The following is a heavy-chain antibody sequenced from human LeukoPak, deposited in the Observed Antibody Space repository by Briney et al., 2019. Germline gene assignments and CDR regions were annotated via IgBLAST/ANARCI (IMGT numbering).Heavy chain of an antibody. CDR2: ISYDGSYT. Sequence: GRSLRLSCAASEFTFSNYAMHWVRQAPGKGLEWVAIISYDGSYTYYADSVKGRFTISRDNSKNTLYLQMNSLRAEDTAVYYCAIDKWRGNNSFDMWGQGTMVTVSS. V-gene: IGHV3-30*04. J-gene: IGHJ3*02. CDR3: AIDKWRGNNSFDM. CDR1: EFTFSNYA. D-gene: IGHD5-24*01.